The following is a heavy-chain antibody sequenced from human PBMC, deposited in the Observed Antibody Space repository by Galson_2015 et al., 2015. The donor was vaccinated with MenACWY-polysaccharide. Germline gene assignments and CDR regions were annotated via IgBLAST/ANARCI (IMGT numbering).Heavy chain of an antibody. CDR2: IKQDGSEK. D-gene: IGHD3-3*01. V-gene: IGHV3-7*01. CDR3: ARDGGYDLQIGAEYGMDV. CDR1: GFTFSNYW. Sequence: SLRLSCAASGFTFSNYWMNWVRQAPGKGLEWVANIKQDGSEKYYVDSVKGRFTISRDNAKNSLYLQMNSLRAEDTAVYYCARDGGYDLQIGAEYGMDVWGQGTTVTVSS. J-gene: IGHJ6*02.